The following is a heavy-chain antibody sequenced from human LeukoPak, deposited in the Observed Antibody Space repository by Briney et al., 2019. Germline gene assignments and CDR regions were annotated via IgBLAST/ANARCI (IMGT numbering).Heavy chain of an antibody. CDR1: GYTFTSFD. D-gene: IGHD1-14*01. Sequence: GASVKVSCTASGYTFTSFDINWVRQASGQGLEWMGWMNPHSGKSGFAQKFQGRVTLTRNTSISTAYMELSSLRSEESAMYYCARRNWAYWYFDLWGRGTPVTVSS. J-gene: IGHJ2*01. CDR2: MNPHSGKS. V-gene: IGHV1-8*01. CDR3: ARRNWAYWYFDL.